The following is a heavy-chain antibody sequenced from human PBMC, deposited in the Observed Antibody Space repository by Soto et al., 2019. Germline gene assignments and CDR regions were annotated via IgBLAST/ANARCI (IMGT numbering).Heavy chain of an antibody. V-gene: IGHV3-74*01. J-gene: IGHJ5*02. CDR2: ITSDGKSK. D-gene: IGHD2-21*02. Sequence: GGSLRLSCAASGFNFSNHWMHWVRQRPAEGLVWVSRITSDGKSKAYAESVTGRFAISRDNAKNTLYLQMNGLTAEDTAVSSFARESGDWPLNWFDPWGQGTLVTVSS. CDR1: GFNFSNHW. CDR3: ARESGDWPLNWFDP.